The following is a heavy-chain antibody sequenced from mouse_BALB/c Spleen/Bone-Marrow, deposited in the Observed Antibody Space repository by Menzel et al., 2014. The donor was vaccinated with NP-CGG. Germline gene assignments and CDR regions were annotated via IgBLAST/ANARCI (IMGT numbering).Heavy chain of an antibody. CDR2: ISTYSGNT. D-gene: IGHD2-1*01. CDR1: GYTFTDYA. CDR3: ARGDYGNWSYAMDY. V-gene: IGHV1-67*01. Sequence: QVQLQQSGPELVRPGVSVTISCTGSGYTFTDYAMHWVKQRHAKSLEWFGVISTYSGNTNYHPKFQGKATMTVDNSSSTAYMELARFTSEDTAIYYCARGDYGNWSYAMDYGGQGTSSTVSS. J-gene: IGHJ4*01.